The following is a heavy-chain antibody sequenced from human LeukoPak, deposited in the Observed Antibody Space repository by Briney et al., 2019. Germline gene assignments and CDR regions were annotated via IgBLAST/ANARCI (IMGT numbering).Heavy chain of an antibody. CDR1: GFTFSSYG. CDR3: AKVKEMYSSGSYYFDY. D-gene: IGHD6-19*01. V-gene: IGHV3-30*02. J-gene: IGHJ4*02. CDR2: IWYDGSNI. Sequence: GGSLRLSCAASGFTFSSYGMNWVRQAPGKGLEWVAVIWYDGSNIHYGESVKGRFTISRDNSKNTLWLQMNSLRAEDTAVYYCAKVKEMYSSGSYYFDYWGQGTLVTVSS.